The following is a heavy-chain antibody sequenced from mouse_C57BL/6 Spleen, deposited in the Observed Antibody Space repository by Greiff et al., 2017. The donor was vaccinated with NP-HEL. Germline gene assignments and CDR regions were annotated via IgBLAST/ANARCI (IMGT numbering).Heavy chain of an antibody. V-gene: IGHV1-26*01. J-gene: IGHJ3*01. CDR3: ATSLFITTAPWFAY. D-gene: IGHD1-1*01. CDR1: GYTFTDYY. CDR2: INPNNGGT. Sequence: EVQLQQSGPELVKPGASVKISCKASGYTFTDYYMNWVKQSHGKSLEWIGDINPNNGGTSYIQKFKGTATLTVDKSSSTAYMELRSLTSEDSAVYYCATSLFITTAPWFAYWGQGTLVTVSA.